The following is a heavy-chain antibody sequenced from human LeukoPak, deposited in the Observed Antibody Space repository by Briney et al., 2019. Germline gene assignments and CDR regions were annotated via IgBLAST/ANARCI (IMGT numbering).Heavy chain of an antibody. V-gene: IGHV3-74*01. CDR3: AKQLGYCSDGSCYFPY. J-gene: IGHJ4*02. Sequence: GGSLRLSCAASGFDFSSNWMHWVRHAPGQGLVWVSRIKGDGISTNYADSVQGRFAISRDNSKSTLCLQMNSLRAEDTAVYYCAKQLGYCSDGSCYFPYWGQGTLVTVSS. CDR1: GFDFSSNW. D-gene: IGHD2-15*01. CDR2: IKGDGIST.